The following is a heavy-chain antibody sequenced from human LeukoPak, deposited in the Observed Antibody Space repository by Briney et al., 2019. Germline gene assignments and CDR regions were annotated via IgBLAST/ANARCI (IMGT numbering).Heavy chain of an antibody. CDR2: IRYDGGNK. J-gene: IGHJ5*01. Sequence: GGSLRLSCAASGFTFSSYGMHWVRQAPGKGLEWVAFIRYDGGNKYYADSVKGRFTISRDSSKNMMYLQMNSLRIEDTAVYYCTREGMGTSFSAWFDPWGQGTLVTVSS. CDR3: TREGMGTSFSAWFDP. D-gene: IGHD1-7*01. V-gene: IGHV3-30*02. CDR1: GFTFSSYG.